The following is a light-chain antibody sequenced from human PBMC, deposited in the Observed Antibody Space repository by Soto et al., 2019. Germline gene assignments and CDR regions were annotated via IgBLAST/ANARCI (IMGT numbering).Light chain of an antibody. J-gene: IGKJ1*01. Sequence: EVVVTQSPATLSVSPGERATLSCRASQSVSSNLAWYQQKPGQAPRLLIYGASTRATGIPARFSGSGSGTEFTLTISSLQSEDFAVYYCQQYNNLPRTFGQGTKVDIK. CDR2: GAS. V-gene: IGKV3D-15*01. CDR3: QQYNNLPRT. CDR1: QSVSSN.